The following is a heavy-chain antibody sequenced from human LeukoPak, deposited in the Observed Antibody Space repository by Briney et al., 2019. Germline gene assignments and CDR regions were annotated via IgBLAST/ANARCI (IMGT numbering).Heavy chain of an antibody. CDR2: ISYDGSNK. Sequence: GRSLRLSCAASGFTFSSYGMQWVRQAPGKGLEWVAVISYDGSNKYYADSVKGRFTISRDNSKNTLYLQMNSLRAEDTAVYYCAKDPRCTNGVCFVPYYYYGMDVWGQGTTVTVSS. V-gene: IGHV3-30*18. J-gene: IGHJ6*02. CDR1: GFTFSSYG. CDR3: AKDPRCTNGVCFVPYYYYGMDV. D-gene: IGHD2-8*01.